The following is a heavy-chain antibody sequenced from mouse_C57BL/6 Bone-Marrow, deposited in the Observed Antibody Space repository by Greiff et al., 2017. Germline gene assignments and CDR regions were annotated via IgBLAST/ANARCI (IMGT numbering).Heavy chain of an antibody. Sequence: QVQLQQPGAELVKPGASVKLSCKASGYTFTSYWMQWVKQRPGQGLEWIGEIDPSDSYTNYNQKFKGKATLTVDTSSSTAYMQLSSLTSEDSAVYYCAREEPSTMITTRLYFDDWGQGTTLTVSS. V-gene: IGHV1-50*01. CDR3: AREEPSTMITTRLYFDD. D-gene: IGHD2-4*01. CDR1: GYTFTSYW. J-gene: IGHJ2*01. CDR2: IDPSDSYT.